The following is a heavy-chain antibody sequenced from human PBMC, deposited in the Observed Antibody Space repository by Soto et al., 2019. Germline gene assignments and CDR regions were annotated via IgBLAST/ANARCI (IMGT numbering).Heavy chain of an antibody. D-gene: IGHD3-3*01. J-gene: IGHJ3*02. Sequence: PVESPKIPCKGSGYSFTSYWICWFLQVPVKVLWWMGIIYPGDSDTRYSPSFQGQVTISADKSISTAYLQWSSLKASDTAMYYCARHQTEYYDFWSGYLDAFDIWGQGTMVTVSS. CDR1: GYSFTSYW. V-gene: IGHV5-51*01. CDR3: ARHQTEYYDFWSGYLDAFDI. CDR2: IYPGDSDT.